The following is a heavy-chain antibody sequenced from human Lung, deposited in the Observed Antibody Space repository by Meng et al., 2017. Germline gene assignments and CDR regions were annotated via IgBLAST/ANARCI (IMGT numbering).Heavy chain of an antibody. J-gene: IGHJ4*02. CDR1: GCYINSSTW. CDR3: ARFDISSSGRGDY. D-gene: IGHD1-26*01. V-gene: IGHV4-4*02. CDR2: ICHSGST. Sequence: EAGPRLAQPSGTLSHTWTDAGCYINSSTWWSWVRQTPGKGLEWFGEICHSGSTNYNPPLESRVTISVYKSKNQFSLKVYSVTAADTAKYYCARFDISSSGRGDYWGQGILVTVSS.